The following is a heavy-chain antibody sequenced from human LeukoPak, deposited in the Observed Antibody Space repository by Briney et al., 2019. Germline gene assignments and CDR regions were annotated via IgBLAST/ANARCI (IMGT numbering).Heavy chain of an antibody. CDR3: ARALGCSGGSCYSWVGYYFDY. CDR2: IYYSGST. D-gene: IGHD2-15*01. V-gene: IGHV4-39*07. Sequence: SETLSLTCTVSGGSISSSSYYWGWIRQPPGKGLEWIGSIYYSGSTYYNPSLKSRVTISVDTSKNQFSLKLSSVTAADTAVYYCARALGCSGGSCYSWVGYYFDYWGQGTLVTVSS. J-gene: IGHJ4*02. CDR1: GGSISSSSYY.